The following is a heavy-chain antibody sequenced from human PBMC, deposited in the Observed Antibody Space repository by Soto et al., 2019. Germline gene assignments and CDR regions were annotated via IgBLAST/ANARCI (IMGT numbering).Heavy chain of an antibody. Sequence: GGSLRLSCAASGFTFSGSDMHWVRQVAGKGLEWVSAIGTGHDTYYPGSVKGRFTISRENAKNSSYLQMNSLRAEDTAVYFCAREIVDTVTTAWFLDLWGRGTLVTVSS. CDR3: AREIVDTVTTAWFLDL. CDR1: GFTFSGSD. J-gene: IGHJ2*01. D-gene: IGHD4-17*01. CDR2: IGTGHDT. V-gene: IGHV3-13*01.